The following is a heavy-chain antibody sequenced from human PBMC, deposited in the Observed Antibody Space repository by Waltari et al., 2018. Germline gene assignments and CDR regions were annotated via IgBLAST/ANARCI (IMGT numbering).Heavy chain of an antibody. V-gene: IGHV4-34*01. CDR2: ISQSGNT. J-gene: IGHJ4*02. CDR3: ARERQDRTDCSGGSCKRDY. CDR1: GGSLRGYS. D-gene: IGHD2-15*01. Sequence: QVQLQQWGAGLLKPSETLSLTCAVNGGSLRGYSWRWLRQPPGKGLEWIGEISQSGNTNYNPSLKSRVSTSVDKSKNQFSLNLGSVSAADTAVYYCARERQDRTDCSGGSCKRDYWGQGTLVTVSS.